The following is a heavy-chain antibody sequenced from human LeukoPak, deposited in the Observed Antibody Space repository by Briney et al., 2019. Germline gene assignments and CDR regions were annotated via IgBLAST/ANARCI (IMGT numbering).Heavy chain of an antibody. Sequence: GGSLRLSCVGSGFTFSSHAMSWVRQAPGKGLEWVAVIWYDGSNKYYADSVKGRFTISRDNAKNSLYLQMNSLRAEDTAVYYCAREIAVAGTGWFDPWGQGTLVAVSS. J-gene: IGHJ5*02. CDR3: AREIAVAGTGWFDP. V-gene: IGHV3-33*01. CDR1: GFTFSSHA. CDR2: IWYDGSNK. D-gene: IGHD6-19*01.